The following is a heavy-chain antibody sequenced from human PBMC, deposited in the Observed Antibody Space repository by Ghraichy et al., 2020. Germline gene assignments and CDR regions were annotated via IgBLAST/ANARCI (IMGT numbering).Heavy chain of an antibody. CDR1: GGSISSYY. J-gene: IGHJ3*02. CDR3: ARQLVRITTAFDI. V-gene: IGHV4-59*08. CDR2: IYYSGST. D-gene: IGHD3-10*01. Sequence: SLTCTVSGGSISSYYWSWIRQPPGKGLEWIGYIYYSGSTNYNPSLKSRVTISVDTSKNQFSLKLSSVTAADTAVYYCARQLVRITTAFDIWGQGTMVTVSS.